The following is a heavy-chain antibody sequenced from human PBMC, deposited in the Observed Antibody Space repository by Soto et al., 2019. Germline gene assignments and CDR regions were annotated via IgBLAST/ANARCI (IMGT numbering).Heavy chain of an antibody. Sequence: SETLSLTCTVSGGSISSSSYYWGWIRHPPGKGLEWIGSIYYSGSTYYNPSLKSRVTISVDTSKNQFSLKLSSVTAADTAVYYCARLVDCSGGSCFDYWGQGTLVTVSS. CDR2: IYYSGST. J-gene: IGHJ4*02. CDR1: GGSISSSSYY. V-gene: IGHV4-39*01. CDR3: ARLVDCSGGSCFDY. D-gene: IGHD2-15*01.